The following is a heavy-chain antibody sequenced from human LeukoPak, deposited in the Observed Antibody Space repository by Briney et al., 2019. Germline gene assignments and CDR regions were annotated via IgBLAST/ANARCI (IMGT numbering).Heavy chain of an antibody. Sequence: VASVRVSCTVSGYTLTELSMHWVRQAPGKGLEWMGGFDPEDGETIYAQKFQGRVTMTEDTSTDTAYMELSSLRSEDTAVYYCATITMIVGRWGWFDPWGQGTLVTVSS. CDR1: GYTLTELS. CDR2: FDPEDGET. CDR3: ATITMIVGRWGWFDP. V-gene: IGHV1-24*01. J-gene: IGHJ5*02. D-gene: IGHD3-22*01.